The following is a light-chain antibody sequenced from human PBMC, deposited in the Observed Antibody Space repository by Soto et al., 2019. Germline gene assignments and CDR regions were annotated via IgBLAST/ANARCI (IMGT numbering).Light chain of an antibody. CDR3: SSYAGSNTWV. CDR1: SSDVGDYNY. CDR2: EGS. V-gene: IGLV2-8*01. J-gene: IGLJ3*02. Sequence: QSALTQPPSASGSPGQSVTISCTGTSSDVGDYNYVSWYQQHPGKAPKLMIYEGSKRPSGVPNRFSGSKSGNTASMTVSGLQAEDDADYYCSSYAGSNTWVFGGGTKLTVL.